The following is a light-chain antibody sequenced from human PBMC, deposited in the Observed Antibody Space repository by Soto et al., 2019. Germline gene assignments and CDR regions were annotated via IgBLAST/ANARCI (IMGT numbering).Light chain of an antibody. CDR2: GAS. Sequence: SVFTQSPRTLTLSPGERATLSCGASQSVSNNYLAWYQQKPGQAPRLLIYGASNRATGIPDRFSGSGSGTDFTLTISRLEPEDFAVYYCQQYGSSGTFGQRTKVHIK. V-gene: IGKV3-20*01. CDR1: QSVSNNY. CDR3: QQYGSSGT. J-gene: IGKJ1*01.